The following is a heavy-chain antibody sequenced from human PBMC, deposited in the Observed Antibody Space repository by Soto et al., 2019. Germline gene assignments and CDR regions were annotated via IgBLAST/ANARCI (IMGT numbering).Heavy chain of an antibody. D-gene: IGHD2-2*03. V-gene: IGHV3-23*01. CDR1: GFTLSSYA. Sequence: GGCLRLSCAASGFTLSSYAMSWVRQAPGKGLEWVSAISGSGGSTYYADSVKGRFTISRDNSKNTLYLQMNSLRAEDTAVYYRARDHGYLENCFDPWGQGTLVTVSS. CDR3: ARDHGYLENCFDP. CDR2: ISGSGGST. J-gene: IGHJ5*02.